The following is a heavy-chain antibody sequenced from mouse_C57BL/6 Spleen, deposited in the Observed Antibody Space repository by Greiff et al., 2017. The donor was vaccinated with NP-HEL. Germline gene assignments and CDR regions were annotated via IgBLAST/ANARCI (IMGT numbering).Heavy chain of an antibody. J-gene: IGHJ1*03. CDR1: GYTFTTYW. Sequence: VQLQQSGTELVKPGASVKLSCKASGYTFTTYWMHWVKQRPGQGLEWIGNIYPFNGGTNYNEKFKTKATLTVDKSSSTAYMQLSSLTSEYSAVYYCARGGYFDVWGTGTTVTVSS. CDR2: IYPFNGGT. V-gene: IGHV1-53*01. CDR3: ARGGYFDV.